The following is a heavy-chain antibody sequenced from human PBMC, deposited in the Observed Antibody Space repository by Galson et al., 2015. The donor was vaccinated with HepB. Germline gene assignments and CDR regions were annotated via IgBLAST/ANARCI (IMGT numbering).Heavy chain of an antibody. Sequence: SLRLSCAASGFTFSSYWMSWVRQAPGKGLEWVANIKQDGSEKYYVDSVKGRFTISRDNAKNSLYLQMNSLRAEDTAVYYCASFRQIRYFDWLLDYWGQGTLVTVSS. J-gene: IGHJ4*02. CDR1: GFTFSSYW. CDR3: ASFRQIRYFDWLLDY. CDR2: IKQDGSEK. V-gene: IGHV3-7*03. D-gene: IGHD3-9*01.